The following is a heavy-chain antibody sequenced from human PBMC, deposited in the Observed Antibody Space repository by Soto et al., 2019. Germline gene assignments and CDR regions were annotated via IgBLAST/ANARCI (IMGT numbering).Heavy chain of an antibody. Sequence: GASVKVSCKASGYTFTSYDINWVRQATGQGLEWMGWMNPTSGNTGYTQKFQGRVTMTRDTSISTAYMELSSLRSEDTAVYYCSISQGDPLQWNNYWRQGTLVTVSS. CDR3: SISQGDPLQWNNY. CDR1: GYTFTSYD. CDR2: MNPTSGNT. D-gene: IGHD3-16*01. J-gene: IGHJ4*02. V-gene: IGHV1-8*01.